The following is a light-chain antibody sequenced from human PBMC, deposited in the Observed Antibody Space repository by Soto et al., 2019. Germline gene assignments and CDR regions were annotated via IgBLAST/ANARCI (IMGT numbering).Light chain of an antibody. Sequence: EIVLTQSPGTLSLSPGQRATLSCRASQSISNSYLAWYQHKPGQPPRLLIDSASTRATGIPDRFSGSQSGIDFTLTLSRLEPEDSAVFYCQHYGASPYTFGLGTKLEIK. CDR2: SAS. CDR1: QSISNSY. V-gene: IGKV3-20*01. J-gene: IGKJ2*01. CDR3: QHYGASPYT.